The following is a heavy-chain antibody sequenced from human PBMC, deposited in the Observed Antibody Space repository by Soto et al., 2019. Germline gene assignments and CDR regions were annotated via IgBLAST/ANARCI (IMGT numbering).Heavy chain of an antibody. V-gene: IGHV4-31*03. CDR3: ARGSSEHYSYGPFFGY. J-gene: IGHJ4*02. D-gene: IGHD5-18*01. Sequence: KTSETLSLTCTVSGGSINSGVYYWSWIRQPPGKGLEWIGYIYYSGSTYYNPSLKSRVTISVDTSKNQFSLKLSSVTAADTAVYYCARGSSEHYSYGPFFGYWGQGTLVTVSS. CDR2: IYYSGST. CDR1: GGSINSGVYY.